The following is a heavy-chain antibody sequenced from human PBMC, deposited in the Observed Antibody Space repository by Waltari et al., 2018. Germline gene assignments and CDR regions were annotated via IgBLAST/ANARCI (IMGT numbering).Heavy chain of an antibody. Sequence: QVQLVQSGAEVKKPGASLKVSCKVSVYTFTSYGISWVRQAPGQGLEWMGWISPFNGNTNYAQRFQGRVTMTTDTSTSTAYMEVRSLRFDDTALYYCARDGGRSGLYHWGQGTLVTVSS. CDR3: ARDGGRSGLYH. CDR1: VYTFTSYG. CDR2: ISPFNGNT. V-gene: IGHV1-18*01. J-gene: IGHJ5*02. D-gene: IGHD6-19*01.